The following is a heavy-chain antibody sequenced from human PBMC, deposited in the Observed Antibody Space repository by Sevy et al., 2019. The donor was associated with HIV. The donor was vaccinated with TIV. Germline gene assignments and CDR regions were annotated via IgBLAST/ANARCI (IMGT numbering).Heavy chain of an antibody. J-gene: IGHJ6*02. Sequence: GGSLRLSCAASGFTFSSYGMHWVRQAPGKGLEWVAVISYDGSNKYYADSVKGRFTISRDNSKNMLYRQMNSLRAEDTAVYYCAKDPTYYDFWSGYYTSYYYGMDVWGQGTTVTVSS. CDR1: GFTFSSYG. CDR3: AKDPTYYDFWSGYYTSYYYGMDV. V-gene: IGHV3-30*18. CDR2: ISYDGSNK. D-gene: IGHD3-3*01.